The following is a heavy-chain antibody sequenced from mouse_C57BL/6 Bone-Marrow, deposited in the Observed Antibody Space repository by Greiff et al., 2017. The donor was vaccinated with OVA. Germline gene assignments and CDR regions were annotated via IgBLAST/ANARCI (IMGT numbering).Heavy chain of an antibody. J-gene: IGHJ4*01. Sequence: QVQLQQSGAELVKPGASVKMSCKASGYTFTTYPIEWMKQNPGKSLEWIGNFHPYNDDTKYNEKFKGKATLTVEKSSSTVYLKLSRLTSDDSAVYCCAMGEDGCYAMDYWGQGTSVTVAS. D-gene: IGHD2-3*01. CDR3: AMGEDGCYAMDY. CDR1: GYTFTTYP. CDR2: FHPYNDDT. V-gene: IGHV1-47*01.